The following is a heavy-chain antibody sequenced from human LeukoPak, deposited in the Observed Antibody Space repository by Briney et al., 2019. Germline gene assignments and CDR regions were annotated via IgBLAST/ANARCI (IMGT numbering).Heavy chain of an antibody. CDR2: ISWNSGSI. J-gene: IGHJ4*02. Sequence: GGSLRLSCAASGFTFSDYYMSWIRQAPGKGLEWVSAISWNSGSIGYADSVKGRFTISRDNTKNSLYLQMNSLRAEDTAVYYCARDKVVGPTICDYWGQGALVTVSS. D-gene: IGHD1-26*01. V-gene: IGHV3-11*04. CDR3: ARDKVVGPTICDY. CDR1: GFTFSDYY.